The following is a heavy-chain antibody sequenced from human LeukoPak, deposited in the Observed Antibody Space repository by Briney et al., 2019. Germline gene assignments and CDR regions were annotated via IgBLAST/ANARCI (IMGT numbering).Heavy chain of an antibody. CDR2: ISGSGGST. CDR1: GFTFSSNA. CDR3: AKQTYYDILTGYDYGMDV. Sequence: GGSLRLSCAASGFTFSSNAMSWVRQAPGKGLEWVSAISGSGGSTYYADSVKGRFTISRDNSKNTLYLQMNSLRAEDTAVYYCAKQTYYDILTGYDYGMDVWGQGTTVTVSS. J-gene: IGHJ6*02. V-gene: IGHV3-23*01. D-gene: IGHD3-9*01.